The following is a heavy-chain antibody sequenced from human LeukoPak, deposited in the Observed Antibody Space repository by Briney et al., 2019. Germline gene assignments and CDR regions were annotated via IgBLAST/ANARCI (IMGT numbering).Heavy chain of an antibody. CDR3: ARKGLTSSGYYDAFDI. J-gene: IGHJ3*02. CDR2: IYYSGRT. CDR1: GGSISSGDYY. Sequence: SETLSLTCTVSGGSISSGDYYWSWIRQPPGTDREWIGYIYYSGRTYYNPSLKSRVTISVDTSKNQFSLKLSSVTAADTAVYYCARKGLTSSGYYDAFDIWGQGTMVTVSS. D-gene: IGHD3-22*01. V-gene: IGHV4-30-4*08.